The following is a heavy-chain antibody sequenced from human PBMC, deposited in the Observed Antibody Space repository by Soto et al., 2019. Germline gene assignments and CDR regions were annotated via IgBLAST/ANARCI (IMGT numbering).Heavy chain of an antibody. V-gene: IGHV2-70*01. CDR2: IDWDDDK. D-gene: IGHD3-3*01. Sequence: SGPTLVNPTQTLTLTCTFSGFSLNTTGICVNWIRQPPGKTLEWLALIDWDDDKYYRRSLKTRLTISKDTSKNQVILTMTNMDPVDTDTYYCATSAHDAFWSGYYDYWGQGTLVTVSS. J-gene: IGHJ4*02. CDR1: GFSLNTTGIC. CDR3: ATSAHDAFWSGYYDY.